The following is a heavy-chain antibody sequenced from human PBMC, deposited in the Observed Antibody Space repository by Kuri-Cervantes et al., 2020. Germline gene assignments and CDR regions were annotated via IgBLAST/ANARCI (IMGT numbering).Heavy chain of an antibody. D-gene: IGHD2-15*01. J-gene: IGHJ6*02. V-gene: IGHV3-33*01. CDR2: IWYDGSNK. Sequence: GESLKISCAASGFTFSSYGMHWVRQAPGEGLEWVAVIWYDGSNKYYADSVKGRFTISRDNSKNTLYLQMNSLRAEDTAVYYCARLGSGGSRVDYYYYGMDVWGQGTTVTVSS. CDR1: GFTFSSYG. CDR3: ARLGSGGSRVDYYYYGMDV.